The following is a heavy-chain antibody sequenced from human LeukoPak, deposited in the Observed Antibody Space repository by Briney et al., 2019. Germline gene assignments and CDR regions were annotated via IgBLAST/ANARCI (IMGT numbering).Heavy chain of an antibody. CDR2: INPNSGGT. D-gene: IGHD1-26*01. Sequence: ASVKVSCKASGCTFTGYYMHWVRQAPGQGLEWMGWINPNSGGTNYAQKFQGRVTMTRDTSISTAYMELSRLRSDDTAVYYCARASGSYPQFDYWGQGTLVTVSS. V-gene: IGHV1-2*02. J-gene: IGHJ4*02. CDR1: GCTFTGYY. CDR3: ARASGSYPQFDY.